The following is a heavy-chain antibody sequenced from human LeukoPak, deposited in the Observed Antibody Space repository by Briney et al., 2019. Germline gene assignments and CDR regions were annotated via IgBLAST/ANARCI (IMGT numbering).Heavy chain of an antibody. J-gene: IGHJ6*03. CDR1: GGSFSGFY. D-gene: IGHD3-10*01. V-gene: IGHV4-34*01. CDR3: ARDPGSMVRGSRWGYDGYYYMDV. CDR2: INHSGST. Sequence: PSETLSLTCAVYGGSFSGFYWNWIRQPPGKGLEWTGEINHSGSTFYNPSLKSRVTISVDTSKNQFSLKLTSVTAADTAVYYCARDPGSMVRGSRWGYDGYYYMDVWGKGTTVTISS.